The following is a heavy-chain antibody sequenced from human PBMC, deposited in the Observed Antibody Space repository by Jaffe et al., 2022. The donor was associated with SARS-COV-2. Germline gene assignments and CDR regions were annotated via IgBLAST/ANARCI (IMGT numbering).Heavy chain of an antibody. CDR2: INVASGDT. CDR1: GSTFSTFA. Sequence: QVHLVQSGPEVKKAGASVTLSCKASGSTFSTFAINWVRQAPGEGLEWMGGINVASGDTKISQKFQGRVTISSDTSATTAYMVVSSLGFEDSATYYCVKDRVMFPPSKYSTAWYLSGRMDVWGQGTTVTVSS. V-gene: IGHV1-3*01. J-gene: IGHJ6*02. CDR3: VKDRVMFPPSKYSTAWYLSGRMDV. D-gene: IGHD6-19*01.